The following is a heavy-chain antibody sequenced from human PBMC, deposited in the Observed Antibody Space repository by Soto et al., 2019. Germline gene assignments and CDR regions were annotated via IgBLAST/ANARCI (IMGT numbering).Heavy chain of an antibody. CDR2: ISSSGSTI. D-gene: IGHD2-2*01. Sequence: GGSLRLSCAASGFTFSSYEMNWVRQAPGKWLEWVSYISSSGSTIYYADSVKGRFTISRDNAKNSLYLQMNSLRAEDTAVYYCARAQSPVYCSSTSCPNWLDPWGQGXLVTVYS. V-gene: IGHV3-48*03. J-gene: IGHJ5*02. CDR3: ARAQSPVYCSSTSCPNWLDP. CDR1: GFTFSSYE.